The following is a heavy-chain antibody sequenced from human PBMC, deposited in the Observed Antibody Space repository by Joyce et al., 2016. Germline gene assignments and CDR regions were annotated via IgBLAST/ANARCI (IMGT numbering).Heavy chain of an antibody. Sequence: QVHLVQSGAEVKMPGSSVKVSCTASGGSFGAQTFNWVRQTPGQGLEWMGGISTVFVTPHYAQKFQGTVSITADTGTSTVFMEVRSLTSDDTAMDYCASGVAGYCSSSTCPRPLDVWGQGTMVIVS. CDR3: ASGVAGYCSSSTCPRPLDV. J-gene: IGHJ3*01. CDR2: ISTVFVTP. D-gene: IGHD2-2*01. V-gene: IGHV1-69*14. CDR1: GGSFGAQT.